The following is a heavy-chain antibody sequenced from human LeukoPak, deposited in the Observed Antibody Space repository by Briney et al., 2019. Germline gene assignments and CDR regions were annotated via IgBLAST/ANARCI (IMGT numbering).Heavy chain of an antibody. V-gene: IGHV4-59*01. CDR1: GGSISSYY. D-gene: IGHD3-9*01. J-gene: IGHJ3*02. CDR3: ARKKYYDILTGYYIDAFDI. Sequence: SETLSLTCTVSGGSISSYYWSWIRQPPGKGLEWIGYIYYSGSTNYNPSPKSRVTISVDTSKNQFSLKLSSVTAADTAVYYCARKKYYDILTGYYIDAFDIWGQGTMVTVSS. CDR2: IYYSGST.